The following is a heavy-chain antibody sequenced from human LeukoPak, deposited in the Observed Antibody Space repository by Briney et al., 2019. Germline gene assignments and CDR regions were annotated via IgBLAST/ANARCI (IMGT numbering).Heavy chain of an antibody. J-gene: IGHJ4*02. D-gene: IGHD3-16*02. CDR1: GFTFSSYA. CDR2: ISGSGGST. V-gene: IGHV3-23*01. CDR3: ANTAPLQNDYVWWSYRYEAY. Sequence: PGGSLRLSCAASGFTFSSYAMSWVRQAPGKGLEWVSAISGSGGSTYYADSVKGRFTISRDNSKNTLYLQMNSLRAEDTAVYYCANTAPLQNDYVWWSYRYEAYWGQGTLVTVSS.